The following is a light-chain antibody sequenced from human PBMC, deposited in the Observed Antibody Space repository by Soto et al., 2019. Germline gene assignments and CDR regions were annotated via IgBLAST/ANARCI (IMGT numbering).Light chain of an antibody. V-gene: IGKV3-20*01. CDR3: QQFWT. Sequence: EIVFTQSPGTLSLSPGERATLSCRASQSVSSSYLAWYQQKPGQAPRLLIYGASSRATGIPDRFSGSGSGTDFTLTISRLEPEDFAVYYCQQFWTFGQGTKVDIK. CDR1: QSVSSSY. CDR2: GAS. J-gene: IGKJ1*01.